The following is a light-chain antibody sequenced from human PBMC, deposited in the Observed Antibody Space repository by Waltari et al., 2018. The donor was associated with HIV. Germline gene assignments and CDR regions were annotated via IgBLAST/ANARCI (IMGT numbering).Light chain of an antibody. CDR1: SSNIGGTT. J-gene: IGLJ2*01. CDR2: SNN. CDR3: TAWDDSLNGRV. V-gene: IGLV1-44*01. Sequence: QSVLTQTPSASGTPGQRVTIPCSGSSSNIGGTTVNWYQQLPGTAPKLLIYSNNQRPSGVPDRFSGSKSGTSASLAISGLQSEDEADYYCTAWDDSLNGRVFGGGTKLTVL.